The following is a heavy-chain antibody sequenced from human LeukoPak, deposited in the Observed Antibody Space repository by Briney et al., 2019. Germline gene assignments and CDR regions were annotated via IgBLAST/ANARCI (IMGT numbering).Heavy chain of an antibody. V-gene: IGHV3-23*01. J-gene: IGHJ4*02. CDR3: AKDADHRSGGDWPQSALDY. Sequence: PGGSLRLSCAASGFTFSSYATSWVRQAPGKGLEWVSAISGSGGSTYYADSVKGRFTISRDNSKNTLYLQMNSLRAEDTAVYYCAKDADHRSGGDWPQSALDYWGQGTLVTVSS. D-gene: IGHD2-21*02. CDR2: ISGSGGST. CDR1: GFTFSSYA.